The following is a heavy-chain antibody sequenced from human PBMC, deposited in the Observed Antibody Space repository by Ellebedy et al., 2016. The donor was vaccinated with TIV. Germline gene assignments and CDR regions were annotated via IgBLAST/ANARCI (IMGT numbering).Heavy chain of an antibody. CDR3: AKDLDVWTTYYYYYAMDV. J-gene: IGHJ6*02. D-gene: IGHD3/OR15-3a*01. Sequence: GGSLRLXXAASGFSFNNYWMSWVRQTPGKGLEWVANIKQDGGEKDYVDSVKGRFTISRDNAKDSLYLQMDSLRAEDTALYYCAKDLDVWTTYYYYYAMDVWGQGTPVTVSS. V-gene: IGHV3-7*03. CDR2: IKQDGGEK. CDR1: GFSFNNYW.